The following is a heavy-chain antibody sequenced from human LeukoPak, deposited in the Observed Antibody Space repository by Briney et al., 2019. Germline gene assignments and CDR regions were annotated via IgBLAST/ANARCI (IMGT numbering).Heavy chain of an antibody. CDR1: GGSISSYY. Sequence: SETLSLTCTVSGGSISSYYWSWIRQPPGKGLEWIGYIYYSGSTNYNPSLKSRVTISVDTSKNQFSLKLSSVTAAHTAVYYCARLGDSSGYYLDYWGQGTLVTVSS. CDR3: ARLGDSSGYYLDY. D-gene: IGHD3-22*01. CDR2: IYYSGST. V-gene: IGHV4-59*01. J-gene: IGHJ4*02.